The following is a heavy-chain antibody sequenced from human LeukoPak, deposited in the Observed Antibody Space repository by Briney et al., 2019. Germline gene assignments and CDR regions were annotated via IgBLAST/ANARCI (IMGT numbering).Heavy chain of an antibody. V-gene: IGHV3-7*01. CDR1: EFTFSSYW. CDR3: ARVGARQILEY. J-gene: IGHJ4*02. Sequence: GGSLRLSCAASEFTFSSYWMSWVRQAPGKGLEWVANIKQDGGEKYYLDSVKGRFTVSRDNAKNSLYLQMISLRAEDTAVYYCARVGARQILEYWGQGTLVTVSS. CDR2: IKQDGGEK. D-gene: IGHD4-17*01.